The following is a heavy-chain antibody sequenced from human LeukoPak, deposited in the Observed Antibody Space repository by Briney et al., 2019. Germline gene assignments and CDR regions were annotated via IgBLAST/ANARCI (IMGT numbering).Heavy chain of an antibody. Sequence: ASVNVSCKASGYTFTSYDINWVRQATGQGLEWMGWMNPNSGNTGYAQKFQGRVTMTRDTSISTAYMELSSLRSEDTAVYYCARSRYCSSTSCSYYFDYWGQGTLVTVSS. J-gene: IGHJ4*02. CDR2: MNPNSGNT. CDR1: GYTFTSYD. D-gene: IGHD2-2*01. V-gene: IGHV1-8*01. CDR3: ARSRYCSSTSCSYYFDY.